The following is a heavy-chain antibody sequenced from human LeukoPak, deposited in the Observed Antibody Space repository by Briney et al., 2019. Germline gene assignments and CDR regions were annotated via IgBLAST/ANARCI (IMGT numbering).Heavy chain of an antibody. D-gene: IGHD6-6*01. CDR1: GYTFTSYG. Sequence: ASVKVSCKASGYTFTSYGISWVRQAPGQGLEWMGWINTNTGNPTYAQGFTGRFVFSLDTSVSTAYLQISSLKAEDTAVYYCARERISSSSGDYYFDYWGQGTLVTVSS. V-gene: IGHV7-4-1*02. J-gene: IGHJ4*02. CDR2: INTNTGNP. CDR3: ARERISSSSGDYYFDY.